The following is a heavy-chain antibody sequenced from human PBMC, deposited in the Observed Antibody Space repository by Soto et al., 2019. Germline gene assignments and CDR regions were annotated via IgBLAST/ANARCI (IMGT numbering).Heavy chain of an antibody. CDR3: AREGNLGRWLQPLDF. CDR2: IHYNGNT. V-gene: IGHV4-61*03. J-gene: IGHJ4*02. D-gene: IGHD5-12*01. CDR1: GGSVNSDSYY. Sequence: PSETLSLTCTVSGGSVNSDSYYWSWVRQPPGKGLEWIGNIHYNGNTKYSPSLKSRVTMSVDTSKNHFSLRLISVTAADTAIYFCAREGNLGRWLQPLDFWGQGTLVTVSS.